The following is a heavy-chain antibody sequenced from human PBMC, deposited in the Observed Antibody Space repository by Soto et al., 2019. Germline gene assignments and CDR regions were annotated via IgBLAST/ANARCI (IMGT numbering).Heavy chain of an antibody. V-gene: IGHV3-30-3*01. CDR2: ISYDGSNK. CDR1: GFTFSSYA. D-gene: IGHD3-9*01. Sequence: RLSCAASGFTFSSYAMHWVRQAPGKGLEWVAVISYDGSNKYYADSVKGRFTISRDNSKNTLYLQMNSLRAEDTAVYYCAREGVDALRYFDWLLSHSGYFDYWGQGTLVTVSS. J-gene: IGHJ4*02. CDR3: AREGVDALRYFDWLLSHSGYFDY.